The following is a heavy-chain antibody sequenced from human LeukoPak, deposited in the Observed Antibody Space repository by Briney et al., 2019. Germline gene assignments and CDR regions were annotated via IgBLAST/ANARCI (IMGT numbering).Heavy chain of an antibody. J-gene: IGHJ4*02. D-gene: IGHD2-15*01. CDR3: AEGRLGSRVAATAFDY. CDR2: ISGSGGST. CDR1: GFTFSSYA. V-gene: IGHV3-23*01. Sequence: GGSLRLSCAASGFTFSSYAMSWVRQAPGKGLEWVSAISGSGGSTYYADSVKGRFTISRDNSKNTLYLQMNSLRAEDTAVYYCAEGRLGSRVAATAFDYWGQGTLVTVSS.